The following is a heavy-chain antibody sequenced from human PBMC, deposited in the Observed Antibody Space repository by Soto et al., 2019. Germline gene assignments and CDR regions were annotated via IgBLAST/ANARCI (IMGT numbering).Heavy chain of an antibody. D-gene: IGHD1-1*01. J-gene: IGHJ4*02. Sequence: QVHLVQAGAEVKKPGASVKVSCKGSGYAFTTYGITWVRQAPGQGLEWMGWISAHNGNTNYAQKLQGRVTVTRDTSTSTAYMELRSLRSDDTAVYYCARGRYGDYWGQGALVTVSS. CDR3: ARGRYGDY. V-gene: IGHV1-18*01. CDR2: ISAHNGNT. CDR1: GYAFTTYG.